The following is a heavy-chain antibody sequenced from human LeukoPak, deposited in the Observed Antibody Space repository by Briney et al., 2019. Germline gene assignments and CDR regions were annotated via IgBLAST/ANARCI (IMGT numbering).Heavy chain of an antibody. V-gene: IGHV3-23*01. CDR1: GFTFSNYA. D-gene: IGHD1-26*01. J-gene: IGHJ4*02. CDR3: AKARGGTYQTYFFDS. Sequence: QPGGSLRLSCVASGFTFSNYAMNWVRQAPGKGLEWVSLSGSGGDIYYVDSVKGRFTISRDNSKNTLYLQMNSLRAEDTAVYYCAKARGGTYQTYFFDSWGQETLVIVSS. CDR2: SGSGGDI.